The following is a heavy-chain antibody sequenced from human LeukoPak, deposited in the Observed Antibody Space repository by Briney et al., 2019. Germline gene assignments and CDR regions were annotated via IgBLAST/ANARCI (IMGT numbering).Heavy chain of an antibody. CDR1: GYTFTSYG. CDR3: ARDRTGAVAGTGYGY. D-gene: IGHD6-19*01. J-gene: IGHJ4*02. Sequence: ASVKVSCKASGYTFTSYGISWVRQAPGQGLEWMGWISAYNGNTNYAQKLQGRVTMTTDTSTSTAYMELRSLRSDDTAVYYCARDRTGAVAGTGYGYWGQGTLVTVSS. CDR2: ISAYNGNT. V-gene: IGHV1-18*01.